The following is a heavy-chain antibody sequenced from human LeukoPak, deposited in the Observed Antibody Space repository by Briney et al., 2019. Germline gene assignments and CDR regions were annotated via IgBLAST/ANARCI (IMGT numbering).Heavy chain of an antibody. D-gene: IGHD1-14*01. CDR2: FYPGDSDT. CDR1: GYIFTNYW. Sequence: GESLKISCKGSGYIFTNYWIAWVRQMPGKGLEWMGIFYPGDSDTRYSPSLQGQVTISADKSISTAYLHWSSLKASDTAMYYCARHVRTARYFDNWGQGTLVTVSS. V-gene: IGHV5-51*01. J-gene: IGHJ4*02. CDR3: ARHVRTARYFDN.